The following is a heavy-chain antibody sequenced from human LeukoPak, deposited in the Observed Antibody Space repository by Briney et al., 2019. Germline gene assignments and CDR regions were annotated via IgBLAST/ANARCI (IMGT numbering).Heavy chain of an antibody. CDR1: GNYW. Sequence: GGSLRLSCAASGNYWMHWVRQAPGKGLVWVSHINSDGSWTSYADSVKGRFTISKDNAKNTVYLQMNNLRAEDTAVYYCVSFYEAYWGRETLVTVPS. V-gene: IGHV3-74*01. D-gene: IGHD2/OR15-2a*01. CDR3: VSFYEAY. CDR2: INSDGSWT. J-gene: IGHJ4*02.